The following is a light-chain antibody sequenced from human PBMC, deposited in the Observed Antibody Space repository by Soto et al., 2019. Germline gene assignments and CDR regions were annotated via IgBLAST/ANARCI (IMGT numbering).Light chain of an antibody. Sequence: QSALTQPPSASGSPGQSVTISCTGTSSDIGVYNYVSWYQQHPGKAPKLIIYEVTNRPSGVSNRFSGSKSGNTASLTISGLQAEDEADYYCSSYTTSSTRVFGPGTKVTVL. CDR1: SSDIGVYNY. CDR3: SSYTTSSTRV. V-gene: IGLV2-14*01. J-gene: IGLJ1*01. CDR2: EVT.